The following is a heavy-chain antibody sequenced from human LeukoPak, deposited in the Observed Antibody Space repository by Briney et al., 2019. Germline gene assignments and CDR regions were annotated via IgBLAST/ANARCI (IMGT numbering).Heavy chain of an antibody. CDR3: ARDLRMVRGVIINYWYFDL. Sequence: ASVKVSCKASGYTFTSYGISWVRQAPGQGLEWMGWISAYNGNTNYAQKFQGRVTITADKSTSTAYMELSSLRSEDTAVYYCARDLRMVRGVIINYWYFDLWGRGTLVTVSS. CDR2: ISAYNGNT. D-gene: IGHD3-10*01. V-gene: IGHV1-18*01. CDR1: GYTFTSYG. J-gene: IGHJ2*01.